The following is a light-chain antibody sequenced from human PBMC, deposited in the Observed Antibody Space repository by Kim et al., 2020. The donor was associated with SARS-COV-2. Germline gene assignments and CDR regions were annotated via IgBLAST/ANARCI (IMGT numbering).Light chain of an antibody. CDR3: SSYAGSNRWL. CDR2: EVS. CDR1: SSDVGGYNY. V-gene: IGLV2-8*01. J-gene: IGLJ3*02. Sequence: QSALTQPPSASGSPGQSVTISCTGTSSDVGGYNYVSWYQQHPGKAPKLMIYEVSKRPSGVPDRFSGSKSGNTASLTVSGLQAEDEADYYCSSYAGSNRWLFGGGTQLTVL.